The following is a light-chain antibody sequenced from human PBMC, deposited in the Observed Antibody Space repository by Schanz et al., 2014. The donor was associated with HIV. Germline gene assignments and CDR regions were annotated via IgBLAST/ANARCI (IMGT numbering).Light chain of an antibody. CDR1: QGISTS. V-gene: IGKV1-13*02. CDR3: QQFNSYPLT. Sequence: IQMTQSPSTLSASVGDRVTITCRASQGISTSLAWYQQRPGKAPNLLIYDASSLQSGVPSRFSGSGSGTDFSLTISSLQPEDFATYYCQQFNSYPLTFGGGTRVEIK. J-gene: IGKJ4*01. CDR2: DAS.